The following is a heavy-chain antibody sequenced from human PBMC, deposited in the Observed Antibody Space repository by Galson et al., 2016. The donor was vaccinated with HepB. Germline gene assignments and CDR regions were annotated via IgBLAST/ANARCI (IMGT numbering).Heavy chain of an antibody. CDR3: VQGSTAPAV. V-gene: IGHV3-23*01. J-gene: IGHJ6*04. CDR2: ISRSGDST. D-gene: IGHD1-26*01. Sequence: SLRLSCAASGFTFNNYGMTWVRQAPGKGPEGVSSISRSGDSTDYADPAKGRFTISTDNSKKTLSLQMTSLRAEDTAVYYCVQGSTAPAVWGKGTTVTVSS. CDR1: GFTFNNYG.